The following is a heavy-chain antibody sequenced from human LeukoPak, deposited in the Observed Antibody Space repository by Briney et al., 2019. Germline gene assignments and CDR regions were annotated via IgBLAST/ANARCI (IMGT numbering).Heavy chain of an antibody. Sequence: GGSLRLSCAALGFTFSDYYMSWIRQAPGKGLEWVSYISSSSSYTNYADSVKGRFTISRDNAKNSLYLQMNSLRAEDTAVYYCARTYYDMLLLDYWGQGTLVTVSS. V-gene: IGHV3-11*06. CDR3: ARTYYDMLLLDY. CDR2: ISSSSSYT. CDR1: GFTFSDYY. J-gene: IGHJ4*02. D-gene: IGHD3-9*01.